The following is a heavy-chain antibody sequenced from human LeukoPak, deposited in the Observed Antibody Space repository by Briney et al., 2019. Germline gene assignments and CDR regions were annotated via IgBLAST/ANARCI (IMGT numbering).Heavy chain of an antibody. CDR1: GFTFSDFE. D-gene: IGHD3-10*01. CDR2: IGGSGSPT. Sequence: PGGSLRLSCAVSGFTFSDFEMNWVRQAPGKGPEWISYIGGSGSPTYYADSVKGRFTISRDNSKNTLFLQMNRLRVEDTAMYYCAKDWVRGSGEDYYYYMDVWGKGTTVTISS. J-gene: IGHJ6*03. V-gene: IGHV3-48*03. CDR3: AKDWVRGSGEDYYYYMDV.